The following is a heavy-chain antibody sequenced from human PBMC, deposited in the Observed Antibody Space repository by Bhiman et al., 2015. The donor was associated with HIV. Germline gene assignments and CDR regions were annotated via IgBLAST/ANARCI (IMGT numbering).Heavy chain of an antibody. Sequence: VHLVESGGGVVQPGRSLRLSCAASGFTFSSYGIHWVRQAPGKGLEWVSAISGSGGSTYYADSVKGRFTISRDNSKNTLYLQMNSLRAEDTAVYYCAKDLGSYCSGGSCPQDYWGQGTLVTVSS. J-gene: IGHJ4*02. CDR1: GFTFSSYG. CDR3: AKDLGSYCSGGSCPQDY. V-gene: IGHV3-23*04. D-gene: IGHD2-15*01. CDR2: ISGSGGST.